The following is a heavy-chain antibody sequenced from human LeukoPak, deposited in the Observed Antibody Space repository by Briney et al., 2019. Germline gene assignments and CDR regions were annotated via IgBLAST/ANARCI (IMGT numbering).Heavy chain of an antibody. Sequence: SETLSLTCSVSGYSISSGYYWGWIRQPPGKGLEWIGSIYQSGSTSYNPSLKSRVTISVDTSKNQFSLKLSSVTAADTAVYSCARSSRGAFDIWGQGTMVTVSS. CDR2: IYQSGST. V-gene: IGHV4-38-2*02. CDR3: ARSSRGAFDI. CDR1: GYSISSGYY. J-gene: IGHJ3*02.